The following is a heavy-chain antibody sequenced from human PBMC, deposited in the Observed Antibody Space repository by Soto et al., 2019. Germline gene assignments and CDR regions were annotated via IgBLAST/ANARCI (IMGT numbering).Heavy chain of an antibody. CDR3: TSSTVTPFDY. J-gene: IGHJ4*02. CDR2: IRSKANSYAT. D-gene: IGHD4-17*01. CDR1: AFTFSGSA. V-gene: IGHV3-73*02. Sequence: EVQLVESGGGLVQPGESLKLSCAASAFTFSGSAMHWVRQASGKGLEWVGRIRSKANSYATTYGASVKGRFTISRDDSKNTAYLQMNSLKTEDTAVYYCTSSTVTPFDYWGQGTLVTVSS.